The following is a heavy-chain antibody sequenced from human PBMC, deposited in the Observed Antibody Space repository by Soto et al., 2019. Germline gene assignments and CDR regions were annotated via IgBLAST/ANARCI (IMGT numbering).Heavy chain of an antibody. CDR1: GFTFSSYA. D-gene: IGHD6-13*01. CDR2: ISYDGSNK. V-gene: IGHV3-30-3*01. J-gene: IGHJ4*02. CDR3: ARDSSVRSRKNPNDY. Sequence: GGSLRLSCAASGFTFSSYAMHWVRQAPGKGLEWVAVISYDGSNKYCADSVKGRFTISRDNSKNTLYLQMNSLRAEDTAVYYCARDSSVRSRKNPNDYWGQGTLVTVSS.